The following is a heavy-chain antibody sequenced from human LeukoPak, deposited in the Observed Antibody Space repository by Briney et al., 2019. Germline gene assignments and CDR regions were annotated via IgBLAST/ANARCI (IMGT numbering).Heavy chain of an antibody. V-gene: IGHV1-69*04. CDR1: GGTFSSYA. J-gene: IGHJ4*02. CDR3: ARDRAAAGLYYFDY. Sequence: GASVKVSCKASGGTFSSYAISWVRQAPGQGLEWMGRIIPILGTANYAQKFQGRVTITADKSTSTAYMELSSLRSEDTAVYYCARDRAAAGLYYFDYWGQGTLVTVSS. CDR2: IIPILGTA. D-gene: IGHD6-13*01.